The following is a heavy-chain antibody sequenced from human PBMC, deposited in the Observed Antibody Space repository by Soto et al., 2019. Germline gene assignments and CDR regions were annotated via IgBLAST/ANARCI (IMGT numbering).Heavy chain of an antibody. J-gene: IGHJ4*02. CDR1: GFTFSSYA. Sequence: EVQLLDSGGGLVQPGGSLRLSCAASGFTFSSYAMSWVRQAPGKGLEWVSAISGSGGSTYYADSVKGRFTISRYNSKNPLYLQMNSLRAEDTAVYYFARRSSGWYFDYWGQGTLVTVSS. CDR3: ARRSSGWYFDY. CDR2: ISGSGGST. D-gene: IGHD6-19*01. V-gene: IGHV3-23*01.